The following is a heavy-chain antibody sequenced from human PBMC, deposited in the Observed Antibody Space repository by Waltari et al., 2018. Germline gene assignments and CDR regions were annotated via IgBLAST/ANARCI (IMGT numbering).Heavy chain of an antibody. CDR3: ARLLYVLGDAVDI. J-gene: IGHJ3*02. CDR1: GYTFTGYY. Sequence: QVQLVQSGAEVKKPGASVKVSCKASGYTFTGYYMHWVRKAPGQGLEWMGGINPNRGGTNYAQKFQGRVTMTRDTSISTAYMELSRLRSDDTAVYYCARLLYVLGDAVDIWGQGTMVTVSS. V-gene: IGHV1-2*02. CDR2: INPNRGGT. D-gene: IGHD2-8*01.